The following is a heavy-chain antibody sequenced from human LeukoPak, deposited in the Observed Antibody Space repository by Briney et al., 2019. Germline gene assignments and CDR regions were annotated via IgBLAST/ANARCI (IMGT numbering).Heavy chain of an antibody. D-gene: IGHD3-22*01. Sequence: PGGSLRLSCAASGFTFSSYWMSWVRQAPGKGLEWVANIKQDGSERYYVDSVKGRFTISRDNAKNSLYLQMNSLRAEDTAVYYCASYYYYDSSGYSPSYYYGMDVWGQGTTVTVSS. J-gene: IGHJ6*02. CDR1: GFTFSSYW. CDR3: ASYYYYDSSGYSPSYYYGMDV. V-gene: IGHV3-7*01. CDR2: IKQDGSER.